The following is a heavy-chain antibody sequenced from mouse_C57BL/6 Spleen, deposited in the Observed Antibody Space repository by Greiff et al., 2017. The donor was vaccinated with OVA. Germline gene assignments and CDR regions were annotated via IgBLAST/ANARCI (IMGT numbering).Heavy chain of an antibody. Sequence: EVQRVESGAELVRPGASVKLSCTASGFNIKDDYMHWVKQRPEQGLEWIGWIDPENGDTEYASKFQGKATITADTSSNTAYLQLSSLTSEDTAVYYCTPYYGSSVDYWGQGTTLTVSS. CDR1: GFNIKDDY. J-gene: IGHJ2*01. CDR2: IDPENGDT. V-gene: IGHV14-4*01. CDR3: TPYYGSSVDY. D-gene: IGHD1-1*01.